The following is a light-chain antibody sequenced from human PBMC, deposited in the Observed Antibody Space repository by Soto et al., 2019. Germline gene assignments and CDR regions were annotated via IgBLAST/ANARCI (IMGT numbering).Light chain of an antibody. CDR1: HNISHY. J-gene: IGKJ1*01. CDR3: QQTYDVPPT. CDR2: GAS. Sequence: DIQMTQSPSFLSAFVGDRVTFNCRASHNISHYVHWHQKKSGKAPELLIYGASTLQSGVPSRFGGSGSGTDFTLTISSLQPEDFGTYYCQQTYDVPPTFGQGTRVDVK. V-gene: IGKV1-39*01.